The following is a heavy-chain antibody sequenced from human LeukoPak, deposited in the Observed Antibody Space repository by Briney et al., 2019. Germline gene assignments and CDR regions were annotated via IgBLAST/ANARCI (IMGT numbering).Heavy chain of an antibody. Sequence: GASLKVSCKTSGYSFTDYYIHWVRQAPGQGFEWLGWISPKSGGTNYAQKFQDSVSLTRDTSIDTAYMELTSLRLDDTAIYYCARGVAANGRLDPRGQGSLIIVSS. CDR1: GYSFTDYY. CDR3: ARGVAANGRLDP. D-gene: IGHD2-15*01. J-gene: IGHJ5*02. CDR2: ISPKSGGT. V-gene: IGHV1-2*02.